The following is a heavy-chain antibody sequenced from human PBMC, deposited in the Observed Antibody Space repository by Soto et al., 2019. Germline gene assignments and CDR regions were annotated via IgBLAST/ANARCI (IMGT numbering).Heavy chain of an antibody. V-gene: IGHV2-5*02. CDR1: GFSLTTSGVG. Sequence: QITLNESGPTVVRPTETLTLTCRFSGFSLTTSGVGVGWVRQSPGTAPEWLALLYCDDDKRHSESLKSRLIIPKDTSKNQVVLTVANLDPTDTPTFECAHRVLRTVFGLVTRTAIYVAFWGQGTPVA. D-gene: IGHD3-3*01. CDR2: LYCDDDK. CDR3: AHRVLRTVFGLVTRTAIYVAF. J-gene: IGHJ4*02.